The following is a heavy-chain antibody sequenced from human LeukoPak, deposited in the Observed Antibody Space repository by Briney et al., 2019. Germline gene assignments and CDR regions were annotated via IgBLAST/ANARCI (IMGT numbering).Heavy chain of an antibody. CDR3: ARGRRGQQLVRGFDY. Sequence: NPSETLSLTCAVYGGSFSGYYWSWIRQPPGKGLEWIGEINHSGSTNYNPSLKSRVTISVDTSKNQFSLKLSSVTAAHTAVYYCARGRRGQQLVRGFDYWGQGTLVTVPS. CDR2: INHSGST. J-gene: IGHJ4*02. D-gene: IGHD6-13*01. V-gene: IGHV4-34*01. CDR1: GGSFSGYY.